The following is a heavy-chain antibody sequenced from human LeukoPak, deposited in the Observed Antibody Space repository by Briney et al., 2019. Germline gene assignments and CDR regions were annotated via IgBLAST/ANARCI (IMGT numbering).Heavy chain of an antibody. Sequence: PSETLSLTCTVSGGSISSSSYYWGWIRQPPGKGLEWIGSIYYSGSTYYNPSLKSRVTISVDTPKNQFSLKLSSVTAADTAVYYCARGVITTEDYFDYWGQGTLVTVSS. J-gene: IGHJ4*02. D-gene: IGHD3-22*01. CDR2: IYYSGST. CDR1: GGSISSSSYY. V-gene: IGHV4-39*01. CDR3: ARGVITTEDYFDY.